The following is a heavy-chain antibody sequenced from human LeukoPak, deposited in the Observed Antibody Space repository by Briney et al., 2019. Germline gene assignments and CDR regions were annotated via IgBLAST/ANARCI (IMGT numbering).Heavy chain of an antibody. V-gene: IGHV3-48*03. J-gene: IGHJ4*02. CDR3: ARVMSYIRSPFDY. Sequence: AGGSLRLSCAASGXTFSSSEVNWVRQAPGKGLEWVSYITSSGSAIYYADSVKGRFTISRDNAKNSLFLQMNSLRAEDTAVYYCARVMSYIRSPFDYWGQGTPVTVSS. D-gene: IGHD1-14*01. CDR1: GXTFSSSE. CDR2: ITSSGSAI.